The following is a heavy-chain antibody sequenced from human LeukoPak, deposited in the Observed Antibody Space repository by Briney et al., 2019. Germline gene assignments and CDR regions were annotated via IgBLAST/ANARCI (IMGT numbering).Heavy chain of an antibody. V-gene: IGHV4-34*01. J-gene: IGHJ4*02. CDR1: GFTFSNYA. D-gene: IGHD3-3*01. CDR2: INHSGST. Sequence: GSLRLSCAASGFTFSNYAMSWIRQPPGKGLEWIGEINHSGSTNYNPSLKSRVTISVDTSKNQFSLKLSSVTAADTAVYYCARHVGGSRYYDFWSGYYTDFWGQGTLVTVSS. CDR3: ARHVGGSRYYDFWSGYYTDF.